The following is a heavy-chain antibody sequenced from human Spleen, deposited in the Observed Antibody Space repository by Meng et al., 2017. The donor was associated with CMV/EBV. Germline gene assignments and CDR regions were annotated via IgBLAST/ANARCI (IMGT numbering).Heavy chain of an antibody. D-gene: IGHD3-3*01. CDR2: IIPIIGVT. CDR1: GGTLINYP. Sequence: SVKVSCKTSGGTLINYPISWVRQAPGQGLEWMGGIIPIIGVTNYAQKFQGRVSITADKSTTTAYMELSSLRAEDTAVYYCARDPEYHITIFGVVTPGWFDPWGQGTLVTVSS. J-gene: IGHJ5*02. CDR3: ARDPEYHITIFGVVTPGWFDP. V-gene: IGHV1-69*10.